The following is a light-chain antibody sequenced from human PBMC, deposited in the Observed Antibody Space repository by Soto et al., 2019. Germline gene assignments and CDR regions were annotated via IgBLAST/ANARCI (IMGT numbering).Light chain of an antibody. CDR3: AAWDDSLRGHV. J-gene: IGLJ1*01. Sequence: QSVLTQPPSASGTPGQRVTISCSGSSSNIGSNYVYWYQQLPGTAPKLLIYSSNQRPSGVPDRFSGSKSGTSASLAISGLRSEDEADYYCAAWDDSLRGHVFGPGTKLTVL. CDR2: SSN. V-gene: IGLV1-47*02. CDR1: SSNIGSNY.